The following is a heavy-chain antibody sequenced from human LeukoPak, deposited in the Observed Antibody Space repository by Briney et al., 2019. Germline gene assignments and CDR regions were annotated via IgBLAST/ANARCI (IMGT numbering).Heavy chain of an antibody. D-gene: IGHD1-26*01. CDR1: GGSISSTGYY. Sequence: SETLSLTGTVAGGSISSTGYYCGWIRHPPRNELEWIGSIYYSGNTYYNPSLKSRVTISVDRSKNRFSLNLNSVSAADTALYYCTRGAVPSGVNWFDPWGQGTLVTVSS. CDR2: IYYSGNT. CDR3: TRGAVPSGVNWFDP. V-gene: IGHV4-39*01. J-gene: IGHJ5*02.